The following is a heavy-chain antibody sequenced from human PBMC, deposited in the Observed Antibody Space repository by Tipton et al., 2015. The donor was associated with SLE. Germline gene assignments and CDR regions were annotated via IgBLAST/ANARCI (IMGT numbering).Heavy chain of an antibody. D-gene: IGHD3-9*01. CDR2: IYYSGST. CDR1: GGSISSHY. V-gene: IGHV4-59*11. Sequence: TLSLTCTVSGGSISSHYWSWIRQPPGKGLEWIGYIYYSGSTNYNPSLKSRVTISVDTSKNQFSLKLSSVTAADTAVYYCARSVSNILTGYLCDAFDIWGQGTMVTVSS. CDR3: ARSVSNILTGYLCDAFDI. J-gene: IGHJ3*02.